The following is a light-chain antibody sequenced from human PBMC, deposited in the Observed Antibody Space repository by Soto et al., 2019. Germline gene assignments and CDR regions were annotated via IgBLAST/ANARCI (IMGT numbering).Light chain of an antibody. Sequence: DTQMTQSPSSVSASVGDRVTITCRASQNIDKWLAWYQQKPGKAPKLLIYAASNLRGGVPSRFSGSGSGTDFTLTISSLQPEDFATYSCQHARSFPITFGQGTRLE. J-gene: IGKJ5*01. CDR1: QNIDKW. V-gene: IGKV1D-12*01. CDR3: QHARSFPIT. CDR2: AAS.